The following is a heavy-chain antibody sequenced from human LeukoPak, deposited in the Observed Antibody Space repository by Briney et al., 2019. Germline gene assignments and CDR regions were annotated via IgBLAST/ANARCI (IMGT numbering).Heavy chain of an antibody. CDR2: IYHSGST. Sequence: SETLSLTCTVSGYSISSGYYWGWIRQPPGKGLEWIGSIYHSGSTYYNPSLKSRVTISVDTSKNQFSLKLSSVTAADTAVYYCARDTPTYYDFWSGYKPSSWFDPWGQGTLVTVSS. D-gene: IGHD3-3*01. CDR1: GYSISSGYY. CDR3: ARDTPTYYDFWSGYKPSSWFDP. J-gene: IGHJ5*02. V-gene: IGHV4-38-2*02.